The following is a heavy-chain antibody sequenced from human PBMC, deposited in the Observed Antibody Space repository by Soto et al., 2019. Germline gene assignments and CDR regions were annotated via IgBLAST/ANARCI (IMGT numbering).Heavy chain of an antibody. CDR3: AKADGEQWLLPNLDK. Sequence: EVQLLESGGGVVQPGGSLRLSCVASGFNFKKFAMSWVRQAPGEGLEWVSGISCCGGSTSYADSVKGRFSIARDDSTNTLSLQMNNLRVEDTVQYYCAKADGEQWLLPNLDKWGQGTLVTVS. V-gene: IGHV3-23*01. CDR2: ISCCGGST. J-gene: IGHJ4*02. CDR1: GFNFKKFA. D-gene: IGHD6-19*01.